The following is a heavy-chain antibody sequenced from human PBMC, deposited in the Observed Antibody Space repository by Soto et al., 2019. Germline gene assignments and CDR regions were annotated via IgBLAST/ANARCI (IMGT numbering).Heavy chain of an antibody. Sequence: ASVKVSCKVSGYTLTELSMHWVRQAPGKGLEWMGGFDPEDGETIYAQKFQGRVTMTEDTSTDTAYMELSSLRSEDTAVYYCATALFLWFGDDPPRARYWGQGTLVTVSS. CDR1: GYTLTELS. CDR2: FDPEDGET. CDR3: ATALFLWFGDDPPRARY. J-gene: IGHJ4*02. V-gene: IGHV1-24*01. D-gene: IGHD3-10*01.